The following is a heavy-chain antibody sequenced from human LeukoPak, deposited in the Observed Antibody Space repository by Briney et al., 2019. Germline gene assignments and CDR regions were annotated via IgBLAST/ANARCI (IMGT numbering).Heavy chain of an antibody. CDR1: GGSISSYY. D-gene: IGHD3-22*01. CDR3: ARLGDSSGYYQRVYYYYGMDV. CDR2: IYTSGST. Sequence: SETLSLTCTVSGGSISSYYWSWIRQPAGKGLEWIGRIYTSGSTNYNPSLKSRVTMSVDTSKNQFSLKLSSVTAADTAVYYCARLGDSSGYYQRVYYYYGMDVWGQGTTVTVSS. V-gene: IGHV4-4*07. J-gene: IGHJ6*02.